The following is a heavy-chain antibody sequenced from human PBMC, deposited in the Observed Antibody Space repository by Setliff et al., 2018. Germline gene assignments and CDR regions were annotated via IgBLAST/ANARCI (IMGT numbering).Heavy chain of an antibody. D-gene: IGHD6-13*01. V-gene: IGHV1-8*02. Sequence: GASVKVSCKASGYTFTSYDINWVRQATGQGLEWMGWMNPNSGNTGYAQKFQGRVTMTRNTSISTAYMELSSLRSEDTAVYYCARDRVAAAGEIRYYFDYWGQGTLVTVSS. CDR1: GYTFTSYD. CDR2: MNPNSGNT. J-gene: IGHJ4*02. CDR3: ARDRVAAAGEIRYYFDY.